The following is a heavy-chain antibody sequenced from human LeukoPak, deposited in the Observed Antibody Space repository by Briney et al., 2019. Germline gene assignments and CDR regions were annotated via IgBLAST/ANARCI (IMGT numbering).Heavy chain of an antibody. J-gene: IGHJ4*02. CDR1: GYTFTGYY. Sequence: GASVKVSCKASGYTFTGYYIHWVRQAPGQGLGWMGWINPNSGGTNYAQKFQGRVTMTRDTSISTAYMELSRLRSDDTAVYYCARAPDELLSKGGYWGQGTLVTVSS. D-gene: IGHD2-2*01. CDR3: ARAPDELLSKGGY. V-gene: IGHV1-2*02. CDR2: INPNSGGT.